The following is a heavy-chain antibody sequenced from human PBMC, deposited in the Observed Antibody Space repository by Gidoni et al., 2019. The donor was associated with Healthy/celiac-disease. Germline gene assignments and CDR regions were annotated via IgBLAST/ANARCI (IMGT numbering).Heavy chain of an antibody. CDR2: IYSGGST. D-gene: IGHD6-13*01. CDR1: GFTVSSNY. J-gene: IGHJ4*02. V-gene: IGHV3-66*02. Sequence: GGGLVQPGGSLRLSCAASGFTVSSNYMSWVRQAPGKGLEWVSVIYSGGSTYYADSVKGRFTISRDNSKNTLYLQMNSLRAEDTAVYYCARSTDGYSSSWDGGAFDYWGQGTLVTVSS. CDR3: ARSTDGYSSSWDGGAFDY.